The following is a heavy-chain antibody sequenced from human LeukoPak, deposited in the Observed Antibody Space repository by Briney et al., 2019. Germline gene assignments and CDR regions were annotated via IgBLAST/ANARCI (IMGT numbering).Heavy chain of an antibody. V-gene: IGHV4-34*01. CDR3: ARGRTRYCSGGSCHNWFDL. CDR1: GGSFSGYY. CDR2: INHSGST. D-gene: IGHD2-15*01. Sequence: SSETLSLTCAVYGGSFSGYYWSWIRQPPGKGLEWIGEINHSGSTNYNPSLKSRVTISVDTSKNQFSLKLSSVTAADTAVYYCARGRTRYCSGGSCHNWFDLWGQGTLVTVSS. J-gene: IGHJ5*02.